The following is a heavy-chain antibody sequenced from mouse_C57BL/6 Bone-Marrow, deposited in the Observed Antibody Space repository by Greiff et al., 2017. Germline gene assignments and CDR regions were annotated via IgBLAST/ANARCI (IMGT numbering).Heavy chain of an antibody. CDR2: ISDGGGYT. V-gene: IGHV5-4*03. CDR1: GFTFSSYA. CDR3: ALLRWLPCAY. D-gene: IGHD2-3*01. Sequence: DVKLVESGGGLVKPGGSLKFSCAASGFTFSSYAMSWVRQTPEKRLEWVATISDGGGYTYYPDNVKGRFTISRDNAKNNLYLQMSHLTSEDTAVYYWALLRWLPCAYWGQGTLVTVSA. J-gene: IGHJ3*01.